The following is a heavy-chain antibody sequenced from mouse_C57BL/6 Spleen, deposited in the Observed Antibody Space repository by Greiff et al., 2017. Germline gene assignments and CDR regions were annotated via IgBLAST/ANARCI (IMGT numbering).Heavy chain of an antibody. J-gene: IGHJ2*01. CDR3: ARWVDY. CDR2: INPSTGGT. Sequence: QLQQSGPELVKPGASVKISCKASGYSFTGYYMNWVKQSPEKSLEWIGEINPSTGGTTYNQKFKAKATLTVDKSSSTAYMQLKSLTSEDSAVYYCARWVDYWGQGTTLTVSS. CDR1: GYSFTGYY. V-gene: IGHV1-42*01.